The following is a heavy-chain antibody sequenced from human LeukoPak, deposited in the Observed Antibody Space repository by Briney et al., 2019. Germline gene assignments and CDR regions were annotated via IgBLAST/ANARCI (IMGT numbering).Heavy chain of an antibody. CDR1: GFTFSSCG. D-gene: IGHD4-17*01. J-gene: IGHJ4*02. CDR3: AKSPADYGEDLFDC. CDR2: ISGSCGRT. V-gene: IGHV3-23*01. Sequence: PGGSLRLSCAASGFTFSSCGMRWVRQTPGKGLEGVSGISGSCGRTYQADSVKGRFTISRDNSKNTLYLQMSSLRAEDTAVYYCAKSPADYGEDLFDCWGQGTLVTVSS.